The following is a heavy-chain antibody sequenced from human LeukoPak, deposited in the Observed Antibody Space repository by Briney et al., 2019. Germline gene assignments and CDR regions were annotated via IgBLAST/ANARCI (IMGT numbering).Heavy chain of an antibody. J-gene: IGHJ4*02. CDR1: GLAFSAYK. CDR3: VVGGSPGY. CDR2: ISTDGYTT. V-gene: IGHV3-74*01. D-gene: IGHD2-15*01. Sequence: GGSLRLSCATSGLAFSAYKMHWVRQAPRKGLVWVSRISTDGYTTDYADFVQGRFTASRDNTKNTWSLEMNSLRAEDTAVYYCVVGGSPGYWGQGTLVTVSS.